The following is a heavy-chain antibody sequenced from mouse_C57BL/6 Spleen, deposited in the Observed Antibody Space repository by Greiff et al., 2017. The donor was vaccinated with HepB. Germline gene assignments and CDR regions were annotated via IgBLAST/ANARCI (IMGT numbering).Heavy chain of an antibody. Sequence: VQLQQSGTVLARPGASVKMSCKTSGYTFTSYWMHWVEQRPGQGLEWIGAIYPGNSDTSYNQKFKGKAKLTAVTSASTAYMELSSLTNEDSAVYYCTRSHYYGSSYPFAYWGQGTLVTVSA. CDR2: IYPGNSDT. V-gene: IGHV1-5*01. D-gene: IGHD1-1*01. CDR1: GYTFTSYW. J-gene: IGHJ3*01. CDR3: TRSHYYGSSYPFAY.